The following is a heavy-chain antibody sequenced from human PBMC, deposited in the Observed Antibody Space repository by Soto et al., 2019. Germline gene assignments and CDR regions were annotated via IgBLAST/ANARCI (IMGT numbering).Heavy chain of an antibody. Sequence: PGGSLRLSCAASGFNVGAFAVNWVRQAPGKGLEWVSSINGRGNYIYYAESVKGRFTISRDNAKNSLYLQMDRLRAEDTALYYCVREDGKVGTNSAFDYWGLGALVTVSS. CDR3: VREDGKVGTNSAFDY. D-gene: IGHD1-26*01. CDR2: INGRGNYI. J-gene: IGHJ4*02. CDR1: GFNVGAFA. V-gene: IGHV3-21*01.